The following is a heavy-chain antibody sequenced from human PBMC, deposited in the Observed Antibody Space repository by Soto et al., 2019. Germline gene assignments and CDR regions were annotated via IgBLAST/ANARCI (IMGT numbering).Heavy chain of an antibody. CDR1: GGSISSYY. V-gene: IGHV4-59*01. Sequence: LSLTCTVSGGSISSYYWSWIRQPPGKGLEWIGYIYYSGSTNYNPSLKSRVTISVDTSKNQFSLKLSSVTAADTAVYYCARDTRVGGANWFDPWGQGTLVTVSS. CDR2: IYYSGST. D-gene: IGHD3-10*01. J-gene: IGHJ5*02. CDR3: ARDTRVGGANWFDP.